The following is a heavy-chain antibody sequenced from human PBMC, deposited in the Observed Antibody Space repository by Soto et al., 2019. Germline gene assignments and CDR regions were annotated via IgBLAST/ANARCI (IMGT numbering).Heavy chain of an antibody. Sequence: SQTLSLPCVISGDSVASNSAAWNWIRQSPSRGLEWLGRTYYRSKWYYGYAVSVKSRITINPDTSKNQFSLQLNSVTPEDAAVDYCARIRSSSSSDMDVWGQGTTVTVSS. D-gene: IGHD6-6*01. J-gene: IGHJ6*02. CDR3: ARIRSSSSSDMDV. V-gene: IGHV6-1*01. CDR2: TYYRSKWYY. CDR1: GDSVASNSAA.